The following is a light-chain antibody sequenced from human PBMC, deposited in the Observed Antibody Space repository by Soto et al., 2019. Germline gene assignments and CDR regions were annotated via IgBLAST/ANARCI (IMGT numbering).Light chain of an antibody. CDR3: MQGTHWPIT. Sequence: DVLMTQSPLSLPVSLGQPAGMSCVSKQSLVHSDGIAYFSWFQQRPGRSPRRLIYKVSNRDSGVPARFSGSGSGTDFALKISRVEAEDVGVYYCMQGTHWPITFGQGTRLEIK. J-gene: IGKJ5*01. CDR2: KVS. V-gene: IGKV2-30*02. CDR1: QSLVHSDGIAY.